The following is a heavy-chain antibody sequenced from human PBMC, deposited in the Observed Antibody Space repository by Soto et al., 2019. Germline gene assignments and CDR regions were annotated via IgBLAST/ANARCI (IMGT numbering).Heavy chain of an antibody. Sequence: SAALSLTSTVSRRSMSGYYCTWIRQPAGERLERIGRIYTSGTTDFNPSLKGRVTMSVDTSKNQFSLKLTSVTAADTALYDCAREDYYDTGYYVVWGQGTQVTVSS. D-gene: IGHD3-9*01. CDR1: RRSMSGYY. J-gene: IGHJ4*02. CDR3: AREDYYDTGYYVV. V-gene: IGHV4-4*07. CDR2: IYTSGTT.